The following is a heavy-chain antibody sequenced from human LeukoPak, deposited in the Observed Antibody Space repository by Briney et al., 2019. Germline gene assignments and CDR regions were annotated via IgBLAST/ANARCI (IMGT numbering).Heavy chain of an antibody. CDR1: GVAFNSFA. Sequence: GGSLRLSCAASGVAFNSFAMNWVRQAPGKGLEWVSSISGSDGSSHYADFVKGRFTISRDNSKNTLHLQMNSLRAEDTAVYYCAKSLGVGGYTRYKGFDQWGQGTLVTVSS. V-gene: IGHV3-23*01. D-gene: IGHD3-16*02. CDR2: ISGSDGSS. CDR3: AKSLGVGGYTRYKGFDQ. J-gene: IGHJ4*02.